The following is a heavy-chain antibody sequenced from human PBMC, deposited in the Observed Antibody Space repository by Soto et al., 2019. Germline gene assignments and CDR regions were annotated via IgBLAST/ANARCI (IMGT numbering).Heavy chain of an antibody. CDR3: AKSSSGYYYHYGMDV. CDR2: ISGSGGST. Sequence: GGSLRLSCAASGFTFSSYAMSWVRQAPGKGLEWVSAISGSGGSTYYADSVKGRFTISRDNSKNTLYLQMDSLRAEDTAVYYCAKSSSGYYYHYGMDVWGQGTTVTVSS. CDR1: GFTFSSYA. D-gene: IGHD1-26*01. V-gene: IGHV3-23*01. J-gene: IGHJ6*02.